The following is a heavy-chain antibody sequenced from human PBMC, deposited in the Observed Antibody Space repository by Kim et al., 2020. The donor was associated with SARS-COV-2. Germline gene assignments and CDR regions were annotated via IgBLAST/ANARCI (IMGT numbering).Heavy chain of an antibody. J-gene: IGHJ4*02. Sequence: SETLSLTCTVSGASISSYYWSWIRQPPGKGLEWIGYIYYSGSTNYNPSLKSRVTISVDTSRNQFSLKLSSVTAADTAVYYCARGFDYWGQGTLVTVSS. CDR1: GASISSYY. CDR3: ARGFDY. D-gene: IGHD3-10*01. CDR2: IYYSGST. V-gene: IGHV4-59*13.